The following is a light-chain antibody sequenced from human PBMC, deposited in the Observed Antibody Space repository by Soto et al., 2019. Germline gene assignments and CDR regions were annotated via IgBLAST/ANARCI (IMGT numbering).Light chain of an antibody. V-gene: IGKV3-15*01. CDR2: GAS. Sequence: EIVLPKSTGTLSLSPGERATLSCRASQSVSNNYLAWYQQKPGQAPRLLIYGASTRATGIPARFSGSGSGTEFTLIISSLQSEDSAVYYCQQYNSWRWTFGHGTKVDIK. CDR1: QSVSNN. J-gene: IGKJ1*01. CDR3: QQYNSWRWT.